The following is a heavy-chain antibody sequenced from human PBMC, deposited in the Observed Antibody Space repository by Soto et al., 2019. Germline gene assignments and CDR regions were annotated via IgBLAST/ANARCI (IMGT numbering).Heavy chain of an antibody. CDR1: GFIFGKYK. D-gene: IGHD2-21*02. V-gene: IGHV5-51*01. Sequence: GESLKISCEGYGFIFGKYKSGWVRQMPGKGLEWMGIINPDDSDTTYGPSFQGQVTISADKSINTAYLQWTSLKASDTAIYYCMRSYGDSYYFYYGMDVWGQGTTVTVSS. J-gene: IGHJ6*02. CDR2: INPDDSDT. CDR3: MRSYGDSYYFYYGMDV.